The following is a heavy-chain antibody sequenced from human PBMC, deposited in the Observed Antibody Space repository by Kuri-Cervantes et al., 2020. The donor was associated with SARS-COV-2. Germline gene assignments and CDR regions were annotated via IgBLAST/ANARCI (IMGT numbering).Heavy chain of an antibody. J-gene: IGHJ4*02. CDR3: ARTARGYSYGPIDY. V-gene: IGHV3-11*04. Sequence: GESLKISCAASGFTFSDYYMSWIRQAPGKGLEWVSYISSSGSTIYYADSVKGRFTISRDNAKNTLLLQMNSLRAEDTAVYYCARTARGYSYGPIDYWGQGTLVTVSS. CDR1: GFTFSDYY. D-gene: IGHD5-18*01. CDR2: ISSSGSTI.